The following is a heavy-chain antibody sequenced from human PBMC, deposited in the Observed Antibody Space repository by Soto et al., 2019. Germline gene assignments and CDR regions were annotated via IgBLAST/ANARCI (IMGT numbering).Heavy chain of an antibody. J-gene: IGHJ3*02. Sequence: SCAASGFTFSDYYMSWIRQAPGNGLEWVSYISSSGSTIYYADSVKGRFTISRDNAKNSLYLQMNSLRAEDTAVYYCAIVCSSTSCHDAFDIWGQGTRVTVSS. D-gene: IGHD2-2*01. CDR1: GFTFSDYY. CDR2: ISSSGSTI. V-gene: IGHV3-11*01. CDR3: AIVCSSTSCHDAFDI.